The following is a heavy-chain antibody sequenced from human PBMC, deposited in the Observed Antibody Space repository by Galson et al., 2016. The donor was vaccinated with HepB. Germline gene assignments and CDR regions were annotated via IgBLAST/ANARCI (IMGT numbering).Heavy chain of an antibody. CDR3: ARGQEDQDGYDF. J-gene: IGHJ4*02. Sequence: SETLSLTCGVSGASIKNNNWWSWVRQSPGQGLEWIGEIYRSGGTNYKPSLKSRVTMSIDKSKNRFSLRLTSVTAADTAVYYCARGQEDQDGYDFWGQGTLVTVSS. V-gene: IGHV4-4*02. CDR1: GASIKNNNW. CDR2: IYRSGGT. D-gene: IGHD2-15*01.